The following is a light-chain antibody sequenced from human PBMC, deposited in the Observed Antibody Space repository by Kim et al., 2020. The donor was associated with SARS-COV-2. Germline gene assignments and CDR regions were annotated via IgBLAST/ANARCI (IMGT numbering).Light chain of an antibody. V-gene: IGLV2-14*03. CDR1: SSDVGGYNY. Sequence: GQSITITCTGTSSDVGGYNYVSWYQQHPGKAPKLMIYDVSDRPSGVSNRFSGSKSGNTASLTISGLQAEDEADYYCSSYTSSSTRVFGGGTKLTVL. J-gene: IGLJ3*02. CDR2: DVS. CDR3: SSYTSSSTRV.